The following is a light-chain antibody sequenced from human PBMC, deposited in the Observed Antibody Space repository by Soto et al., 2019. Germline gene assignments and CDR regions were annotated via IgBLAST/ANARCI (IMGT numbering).Light chain of an antibody. J-gene: IGKJ2*01. CDR3: QQYNNWPRT. CDR2: CAS. CDR1: QSVSSN. V-gene: IGKV3-15*01. Sequence: EIVMTQSPATLSVSPGERATVSCRASQSVSSNLAWYQQKPGQAPRLLIYCASTRATGIPARFSGSGSGTEFTLTIGSLQSEDVAVYYCQQYNNWPRTFGQGTKLEIK.